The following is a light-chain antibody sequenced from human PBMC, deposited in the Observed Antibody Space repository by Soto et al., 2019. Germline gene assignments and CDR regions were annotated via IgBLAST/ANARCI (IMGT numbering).Light chain of an antibody. CDR2: AAS. CDR1: QSIRSNS. J-gene: IGKJ4*01. CDR3: QQYTSPLS. V-gene: IGKV3-20*01. Sequence: EIVLTQSPGTLSLSPGERATLSCRASQSIRSNSLAWYQQRPGQAPRLLIYAASSRATGNPDRFSGSGSETDFTLTNSRLEPEDSAVYYCQQYTSPLSFGGATKVEI.